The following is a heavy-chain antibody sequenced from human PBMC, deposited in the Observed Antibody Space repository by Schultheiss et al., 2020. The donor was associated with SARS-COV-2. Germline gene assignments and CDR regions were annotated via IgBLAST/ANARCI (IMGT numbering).Heavy chain of an antibody. CDR2: ISSSSSYI. J-gene: IGHJ6*02. D-gene: IGHD3-10*01. CDR1: GFTFSSYA. CDR3: ARDLIGSGSLDV. V-gene: IGHV3-21*01. Sequence: GGSLRLSCAASGFTFSSYAMSWVRQAPGKGLEWVSSISSSSSYIYYADSVKGRFTISRDNAKNSLYLQMNSLRAEDTAVYYCARDLIGSGSLDVWGQGTTVTVSS.